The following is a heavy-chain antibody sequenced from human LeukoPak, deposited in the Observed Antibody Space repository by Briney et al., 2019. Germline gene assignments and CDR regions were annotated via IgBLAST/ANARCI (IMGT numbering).Heavy chain of an antibody. CDR1: GFAFRTYG. V-gene: IGHV3-30*18. D-gene: IGHD3-22*01. CDR3: AKNLYDDSGYYPNDALDI. J-gene: IGHJ3*02. Sequence: GTSLRLSCEASGFAFRTYGMHWVRQTPGMGLEWVAVISNDGMNEHYADSVTGRFAISRDNSKNTLSLQMNSLRVEDTALYFCAKNLYDDSGYYPNDALDIWGQGTMVIVSS. CDR2: ISNDGMNE.